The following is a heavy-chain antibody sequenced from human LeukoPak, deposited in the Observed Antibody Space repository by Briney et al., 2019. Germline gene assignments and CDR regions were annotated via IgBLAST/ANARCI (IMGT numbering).Heavy chain of an antibody. CDR2: ISYDGRNK. V-gene: IGHV3-30*18. CDR3: AKLSHLAPSDY. J-gene: IGHJ4*02. CDR1: GFDFSDYV. D-gene: IGHD2/OR15-2a*01. Sequence: GGSLRLSCAASGFDFSDYVMRWVRQAPGKGLEWVALISYDGRNKYYTDSVKGRFTISRDNSKNTLYLQMNSLRTEDAAVYYCAKLSHLAPSDYWGQGTLVTVSS.